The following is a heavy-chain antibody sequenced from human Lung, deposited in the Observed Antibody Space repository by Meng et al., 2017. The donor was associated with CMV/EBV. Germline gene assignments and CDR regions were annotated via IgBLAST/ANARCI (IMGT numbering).Heavy chain of an antibody. CDR2: INPKTGDT. D-gene: IGHD5/OR15-5a*01. V-gene: IGHV1-2*02. Sequence: SXXVSXXTSGYIFTDYWMHWVRQAPGQGLEWIGFINPKTGDTNSAQKFQGRVALTRDTSIRTAYMELSRLISDDTAVYFRARELRRASTTLQAVYWGQGXLVTVSS. CDR1: GYIFTDYW. CDR3: ARELRRASTTLQAVY. J-gene: IGHJ4*01.